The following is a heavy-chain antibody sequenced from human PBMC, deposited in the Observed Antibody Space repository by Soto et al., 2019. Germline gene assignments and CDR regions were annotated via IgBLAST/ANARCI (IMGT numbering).Heavy chain of an antibody. CDR2: ISRDGGTK. D-gene: IGHD2-21*02. CDR1: GFTVSTYG. Sequence: QVQLVESGGGVVQPGRSLRLSCAVSGFTVSTYGMHWVRQAPCKGLEWVAVISRDGGTKYYADSVKGRFTISKDNSRNTLFLEMNSLRGDDMAVYYCTAEVASGYWGQGTLVTVSS. V-gene: IGHV3-30*03. CDR3: TAEVASGY. J-gene: IGHJ4*02.